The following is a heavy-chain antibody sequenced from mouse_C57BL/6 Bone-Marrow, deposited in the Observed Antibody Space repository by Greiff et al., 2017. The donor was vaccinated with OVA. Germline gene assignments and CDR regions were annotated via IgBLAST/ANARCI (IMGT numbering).Heavy chain of an antibody. V-gene: IGHV1-50*01. CDR3: SYGSSHGFDY. CDR1: GYTFTSYW. Sequence: VQLQQPGAELVKPGASVKLSCKASGYTFTSYWMQWVKQRPGQGLEWIGEIDPSDSYTNYNQKFKGKATLTVDTSSSTAYMQLSSLTSEDSAVYYCSYGSSHGFDYWGQGTTLTVSS. CDR2: IDPSDSYT. D-gene: IGHD1-1*01. J-gene: IGHJ2*01.